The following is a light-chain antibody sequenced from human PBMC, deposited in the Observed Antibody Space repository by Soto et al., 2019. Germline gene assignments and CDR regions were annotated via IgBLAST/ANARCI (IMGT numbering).Light chain of an antibody. J-gene: IGLJ1*01. CDR3: SAYTSSSTRG. V-gene: IGLV2-14*03. CDR2: DVS. Sequence: QSALPQPASVSGSPGQSITLSCTGPSSDVGRYNYVSWYQHHPGKAPTLMIYDVSNRPSGVSNRFAGSKSSNTASLTISGLQAEDEADDYCSAYTSSSTRGVGTGTKRTVL. CDR1: SSDVGRYNY.